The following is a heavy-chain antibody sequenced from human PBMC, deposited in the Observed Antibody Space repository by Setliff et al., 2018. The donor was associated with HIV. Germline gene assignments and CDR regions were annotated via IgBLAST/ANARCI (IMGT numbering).Heavy chain of an antibody. D-gene: IGHD4-17*01. CDR1: GGPIRSGDYY. V-gene: IGHV4-61*09. CDR2: TYISGNS. J-gene: IGHJ6*03. Sequence: SETLSLTCSVSGGPIRSGDYYWTWIRQPAGKGLEWIGHTYISGNSNYNPSLKSRVTISIDTSKNQFSLKLSSVTAADTAVYYCARDLKDLSDYGDAYYYYMDVWGKGTKVTVSS. CDR3: ARDLKDLSDYGDAYYYYMDV.